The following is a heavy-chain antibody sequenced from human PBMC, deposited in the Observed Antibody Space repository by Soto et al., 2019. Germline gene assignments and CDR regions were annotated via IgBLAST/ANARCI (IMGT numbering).Heavy chain of an antibody. Sequence: SETLSLTCTVSGGSISSYYWSWIRQPPGKGLEWIGYIYYSGSTNYNPSLKSRVTISVDTSKNQFSLKLSSVTAADTAVYYCARGSYYYDSSGYDWFDPWGQGTLVTVSS. V-gene: IGHV4-59*01. J-gene: IGHJ5*02. CDR3: ARGSYYYDSSGYDWFDP. CDR1: GGSISSYY. D-gene: IGHD3-22*01. CDR2: IYYSGST.